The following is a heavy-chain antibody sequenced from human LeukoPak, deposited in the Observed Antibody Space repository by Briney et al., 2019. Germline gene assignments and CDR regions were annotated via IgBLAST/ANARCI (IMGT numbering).Heavy chain of an antibody. CDR3: ARVGDYVFLDY. Sequence: GGSLRLSCAASGFTFSSYAMHWVRQAPGKGLEWVAVISYDGSNKYYADSVKGRFTISRDNSKNTLYLQMNSLRAEDTAVYYCARVGDYVFLDYWGQGTLVTVSS. D-gene: IGHD3-16*01. V-gene: IGHV3-30-3*01. CDR1: GFTFSSYA. CDR2: ISYDGSNK. J-gene: IGHJ4*02.